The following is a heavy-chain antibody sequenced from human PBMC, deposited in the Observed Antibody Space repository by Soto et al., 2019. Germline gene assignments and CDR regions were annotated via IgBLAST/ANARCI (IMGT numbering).Heavy chain of an antibody. CDR2: IYSGGST. CDR1: GFTVSSNY. V-gene: IGHV3-66*01. Sequence: HPGGSLRPSCAASGFTVSSNYMSWVRQAPGKGLEWVSVIYSGGSTYYADSVKGRFTISRDNSKNTLYLQMNSLRAEDTAVYYCARDRIAVAGNPEYFQHWGQGTLVTVSS. J-gene: IGHJ1*01. D-gene: IGHD6-19*01. CDR3: ARDRIAVAGNPEYFQH.